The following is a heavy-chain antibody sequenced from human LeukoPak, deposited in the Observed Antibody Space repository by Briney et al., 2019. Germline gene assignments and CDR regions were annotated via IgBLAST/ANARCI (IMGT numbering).Heavy chain of an antibody. D-gene: IGHD4-17*01. CDR1: GDSISSNNW. CDR2: IYHNGTT. V-gene: IGHV4-4*02. J-gene: IGHJ4*02. CDR3: ATQLGDYHDGFDS. Sequence: SGTLSLTCAVSGDSISSNNWWSWVGQSPMKGLEWIGEIYHNGTTNCEPSLQSRVTMSVDKSKNHFSLRMSSVTAADTAVYFCATQLGDYHDGFDSWGQGIRVTVSS.